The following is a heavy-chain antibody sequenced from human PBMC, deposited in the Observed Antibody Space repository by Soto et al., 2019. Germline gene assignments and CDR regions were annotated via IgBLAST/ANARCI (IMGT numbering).Heavy chain of an antibody. D-gene: IGHD3-3*01. V-gene: IGHV3-49*04. CDR3: TRDIYYDFWSGSSWAFDI. CDR1: GFTFGDYG. Sequence: PGGSLRLSCSTSGFTFGDYGMTWVRQAPGKGLEWVGLIRSKAYGGTTEYAASVKGRFTISRDDSKSIAYLQMNSLKTEDTAVYYCTRDIYYDFWSGSSWAFDIWGQGTMVTVSS. J-gene: IGHJ3*02. CDR2: IRSKAYGGTT.